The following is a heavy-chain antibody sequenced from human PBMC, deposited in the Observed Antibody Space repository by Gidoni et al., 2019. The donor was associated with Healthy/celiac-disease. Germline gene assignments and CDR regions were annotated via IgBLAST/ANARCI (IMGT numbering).Heavy chain of an antibody. CDR1: GFTFSSYW. CDR3: ARGYGLLWFGESDPGVDY. J-gene: IGHJ4*02. CDR2: RKQDGSEK. D-gene: IGHD3-10*01. V-gene: IGHV3-7*04. Sequence: EVQLVESGGGLVQPGGSLRLSCAASGFTFSSYWMSWVRQAPGKGLEWVANRKQDGSEKYYVDSVKGRFTISRDNDKNSLYLQMNSLRAEDTAVYYCARGYGLLWFGESDPGVDYWGQGTLVTVSS.